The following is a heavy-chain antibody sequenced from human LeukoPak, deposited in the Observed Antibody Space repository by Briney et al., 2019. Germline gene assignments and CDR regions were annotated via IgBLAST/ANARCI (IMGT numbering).Heavy chain of an antibody. J-gene: IGHJ4*02. CDR2: ISSSGSTI. Sequence: GGSLRLSCAASGFTFSSYEMNWVRQAPGKGREWVSYISSSGSTIYYADSVKGRFTISRDNAKNSLYLQMNSLRAEDTAVYYCARRELLRGNFDYWGQGTLVTVSS. CDR1: GFTFSSYE. V-gene: IGHV3-48*03. CDR3: ARRELLRGNFDY. D-gene: IGHD1-26*01.